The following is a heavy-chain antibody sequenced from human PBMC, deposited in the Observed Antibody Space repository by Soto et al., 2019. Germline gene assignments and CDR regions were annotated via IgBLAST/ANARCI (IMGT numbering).Heavy chain of an antibody. V-gene: IGHV3-30*18. J-gene: IGHJ6*02. D-gene: IGHD3-3*01. CDR2: TSFDGSNK. CDR3: AKDPNDFWSGFYYFGMDV. Sequence: PVGSLRLSCAASGFTFRSYGMHWVRQAPGKGLEWVAVTSFDGSNKYYVDSVKGRFTISRDNSKNTLDLQMNSLRGEDTAVYYCAKDPNDFWSGFYYFGMDVWGQGTTVTVSS. CDR1: GFTFRSYG.